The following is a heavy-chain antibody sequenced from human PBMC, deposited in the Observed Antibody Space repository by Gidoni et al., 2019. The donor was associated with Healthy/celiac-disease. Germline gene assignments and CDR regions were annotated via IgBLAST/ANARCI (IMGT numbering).Heavy chain of an antibody. CDR2: IIPIFGTA. J-gene: IGHJ5*02. CDR1: GGTVSSYA. Sequence: QVQLVQSGAEVQKPGSSVKVSCKASGGTVSSYAISWVRQAPGQGLAWMGGIIPIFGTANYAQKFQGRVTIPADTSTRTAYMELSSLRSEDTAVYYCARGGSSGWYSPENWFDPWGQGTLVTVSS. V-gene: IGHV1-69*06. D-gene: IGHD6-19*01. CDR3: ARGGSSGWYSPENWFDP.